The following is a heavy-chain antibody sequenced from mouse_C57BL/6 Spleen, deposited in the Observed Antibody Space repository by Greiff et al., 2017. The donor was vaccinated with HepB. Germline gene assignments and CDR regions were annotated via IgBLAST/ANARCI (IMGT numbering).Heavy chain of an antibody. CDR1: GFNIKDYY. V-gene: IGHV14-1*01. D-gene: IGHD1-1*01. Sequence: EVQLQQSGAELVRPGASVKLSCTASGFNIKDYYMHWVKQRPEQGLEWIGRIDPEDGDTEYAPKFQGKATMTADTASNPAYLQLINLTSEDTAVYYCTTGYYGASDYWGQGTTLTFST. J-gene: IGHJ2*01. CDR3: TTGYYGASDY. CDR2: IDPEDGDT.